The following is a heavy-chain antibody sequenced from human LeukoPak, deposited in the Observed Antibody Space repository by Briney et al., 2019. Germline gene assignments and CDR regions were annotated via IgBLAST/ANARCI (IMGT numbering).Heavy chain of an antibody. CDR2: IHHSGTT. D-gene: IGHD3-3*01. Sequence: SETLSLTCAVSGGSIRSSNWWSWVRQSPGQGLECIGDIHHSGTTNYSPSLKSRVTISVDTSKNQFSLKLSSVTAADTAVYYCARFWSGGYYYMDVWGKGTTVTVSS. J-gene: IGHJ6*03. V-gene: IGHV4-4*02. CDR1: GGSIRSSNW. CDR3: ARFWSGGYYYMDV.